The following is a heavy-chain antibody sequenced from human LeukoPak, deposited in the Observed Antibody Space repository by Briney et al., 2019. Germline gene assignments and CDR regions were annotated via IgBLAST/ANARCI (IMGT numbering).Heavy chain of an antibody. V-gene: IGHV3-23*01. J-gene: IGHJ6*03. D-gene: IGHD3-10*01. CDR2: ISGSGGST. Sequence: GGSLRLSCSASGFTFRRYGMSWVRQAPGKGLEWVSSISGSGGSTFYGDSVKGRFTISRDNSKNTLYLQMNSLRAEDTAVYYCASAGAYYYYYMDVWGKGTTVTISS. CDR3: ASAGAYYYYYMDV. CDR1: GFTFRRYG.